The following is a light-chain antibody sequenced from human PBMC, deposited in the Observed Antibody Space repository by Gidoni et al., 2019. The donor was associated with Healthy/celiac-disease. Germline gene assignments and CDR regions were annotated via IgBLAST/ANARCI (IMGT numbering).Light chain of an antibody. Sequence: DIVMTPSPDSLAVSLGERATIHCKSSQRVLYSSNHQNYLDWYQQKPGQPPKLLIYWAPTRESGVPDRFSGSGSGTDFTLTISSLQAEDVAVYYCQQYYSTPYTFGQGTKLEIK. CDR1: QRVLYSSNHQNY. V-gene: IGKV4-1*01. CDR3: QQYYSTPYT. J-gene: IGKJ2*01. CDR2: WAP.